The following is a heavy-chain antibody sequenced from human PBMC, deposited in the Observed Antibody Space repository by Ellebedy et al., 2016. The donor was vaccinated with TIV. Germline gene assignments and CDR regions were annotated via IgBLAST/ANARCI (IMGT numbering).Heavy chain of an antibody. J-gene: IGHJ4*02. D-gene: IGHD1-14*01. CDR1: GVSISSSNW. Sequence: MPSETLSLTCAVSGVSISSSNWGNWVRQHPGKGLEWIGEMYHSGRVNYNPSLKSRVTISVDKSKNEFSLKVNSVTAADTAVYYCARDTGSGKGGLLYWGPGTLVAVYS. CDR2: MYHSGRV. CDR3: ARDTGSGKGGLLY. V-gene: IGHV4-4*02.